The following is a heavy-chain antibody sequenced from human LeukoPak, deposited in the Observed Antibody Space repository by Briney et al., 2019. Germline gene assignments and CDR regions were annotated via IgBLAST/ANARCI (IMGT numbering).Heavy chain of an antibody. V-gene: IGHV4-39*07. CDR3: ARGQARLAWFDP. CDR1: GDSISSRSYY. J-gene: IGHJ5*02. Sequence: SETLSLTCTVSGDSISSRSYYWGWIRQPPGKGLEWIGSIYYSGSTYYNPSLKSRVTISVDTSKNQFSLKLRSVTAADTAVYYCARGQARLAWFDPWGQGILVTVSS. D-gene: IGHD6-19*01. CDR2: IYYSGST.